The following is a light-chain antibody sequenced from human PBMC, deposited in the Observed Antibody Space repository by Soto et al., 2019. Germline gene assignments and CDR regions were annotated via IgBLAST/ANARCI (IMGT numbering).Light chain of an antibody. CDR2: EDY. J-gene: IGLJ2*01. V-gene: IGLV6-57*04. Sequence: NFMLTQPRSVSESPGKTVTISCTRTGGSIDSNYVQWYQQRPGSAPTIVIYEDYQRPSGVPDRFSASIDSSSNSASLTIFGLKTEDEADYYCQSYDSRNQVFGGGTKVTVL. CDR1: GGSIDSNY. CDR3: QSYDSRNQV.